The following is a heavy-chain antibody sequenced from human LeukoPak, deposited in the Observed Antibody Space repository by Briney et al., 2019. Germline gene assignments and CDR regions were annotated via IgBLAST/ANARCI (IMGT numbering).Heavy chain of an antibody. D-gene: IGHD2-2*01. CDR2: ISSSSSYI. CDR1: GFTFSSYS. J-gene: IGHJ6*02. CDR3: ARAVVVPAAMWSGYYYGMDV. V-gene: IGHV3-21*01. Sequence: GGSLRLSCAASGFTFSSYSMNWVRQAPGKGLEWVSSISSSSSYIYYADSVKGRFTISRDNAKNSLYLQMNSLRAEDTAVYYCARAVVVPAAMWSGYYYGMDVWGQGTTVTVSS.